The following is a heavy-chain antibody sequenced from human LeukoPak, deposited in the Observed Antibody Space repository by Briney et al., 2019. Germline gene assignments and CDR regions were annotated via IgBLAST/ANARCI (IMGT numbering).Heavy chain of an antibody. V-gene: IGHV7-4-1*02. D-gene: IGHD6-19*01. Sequence: ASVKVSCKASGYTFTSSALNWVRQAPGQGLEWMGWINTNTGNPTYAQGFTGRFVFSLATSVSTAYLHISSLEAEDTAIYYCATDLKKGDSGCFDYWGQGTLVTVSS. CDR3: ATDLKKGDSGCFDY. CDR1: GYTFTSSA. J-gene: IGHJ4*02. CDR2: INTNTGNP.